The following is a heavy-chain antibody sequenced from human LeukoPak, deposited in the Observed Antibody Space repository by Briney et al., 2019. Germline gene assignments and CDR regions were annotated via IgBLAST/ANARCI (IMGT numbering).Heavy chain of an antibody. CDR2: MSSGSSYI. J-gene: IGHJ4*02. CDR3: ARDRPTGASRVFVVE. D-gene: IGHD2-15*01. V-gene: IGHV3-21*01. Sequence: PGGSLRLSCAAAGFTFSSYAMIWVRQAPGKGLEWISSMSSGSSYIYYADSVRGRFTISRDNAKHSLSLEMNNLRAEDTAMYYCARDRPTGASRVFVVEWGQGTLVTVSS. CDR1: GFTFSSYA.